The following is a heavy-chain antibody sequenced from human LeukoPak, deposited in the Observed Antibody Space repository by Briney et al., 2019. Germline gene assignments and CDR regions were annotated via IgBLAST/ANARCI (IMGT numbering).Heavy chain of an antibody. CDR3: ERVTPLHYYMDV. J-gene: IGHJ6*03. CDR1: GYSISSGYY. Sequence: PSETLSLTCTVSGYSISSGYYWGWIRQPPGKGLEWIGSIYHSGSTYYNPSLKSRVTISVDTSKNQFSLKLSSVTAADTAVYYCERVTPLHYYMDVWGKGTTVTVSS. V-gene: IGHV4-38-2*02. CDR2: IYHSGST.